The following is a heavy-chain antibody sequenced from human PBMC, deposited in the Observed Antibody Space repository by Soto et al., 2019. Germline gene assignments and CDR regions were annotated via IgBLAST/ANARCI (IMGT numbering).Heavy chain of an antibody. D-gene: IGHD2-21*02. J-gene: IGHJ6*02. CDR2: IYWDDDK. V-gene: IGHV2-5*02. Sequence: QITLKESGPTLVKPTQTLTLTCTFSAFSLSTGGVGVGWIRQPPGKALEWLALIYWDDDKRYSPSLRSWLTITNDTSKNQVVLTMTNMDPVDTATYYCIQSRCGGDCLQSYASYYYYGMDVWGQGTTVTVSS. CDR1: AFSLSTGGVG. CDR3: IQSRCGGDCLQSYASYYYYGMDV.